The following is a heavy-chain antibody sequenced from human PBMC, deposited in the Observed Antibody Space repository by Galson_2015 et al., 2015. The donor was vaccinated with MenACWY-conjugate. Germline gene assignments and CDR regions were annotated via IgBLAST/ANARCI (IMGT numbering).Heavy chain of an antibody. Sequence: SVKVSCKASGYTFTSYYMHWVRQAPGQGLEWMGIINPSGGSTSYAQKFQGRVTMTRDTSTSTVYMELSSLRSEDTAVYYCARDTSRRGVDYHGMDVWGQGTTATVSS. CDR1: GYTFTSYY. D-gene: IGHD2-15*01. J-gene: IGHJ6*02. CDR3: ARDTSRRGVDYHGMDV. CDR2: INPSGGST. V-gene: IGHV1-46*01.